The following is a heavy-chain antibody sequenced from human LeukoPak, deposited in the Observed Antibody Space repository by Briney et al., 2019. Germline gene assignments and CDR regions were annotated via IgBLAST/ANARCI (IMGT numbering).Heavy chain of an antibody. J-gene: IGHJ4*02. Sequence: PSETLSLTCAVYGGSFSGYYWSWIRQPPGKGLEWIGEINHSGSTNYNPSLKSRVTISVDTSKSQFSLKLSSVTAADTAVYYCARDNRFGELTYYFDYWGQGTLVTVSS. D-gene: IGHD3-10*01. CDR2: INHSGST. CDR3: ARDNRFGELTYYFDY. CDR1: GGSFSGYY. V-gene: IGHV4-34*01.